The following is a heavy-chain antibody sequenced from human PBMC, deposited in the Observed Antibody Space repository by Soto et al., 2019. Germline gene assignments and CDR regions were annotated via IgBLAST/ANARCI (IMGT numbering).Heavy chain of an antibody. CDR2: ISYDGSLQ. Sequence: QAQLVESGGGVFQPGRSLRLSCAASGFAFSSYGMHWVRQAPGTGLEWVAVISYDGSLQHYADSVKGRFTISRDNSKNMVLLQMSSMRAEDTAVYYCVSDRGYGHASVPYSWGQGTLVSVYS. CDR1: GFAFSSYG. D-gene: IGHD5-18*01. J-gene: IGHJ4*02. CDR3: VSDRGYGHASVPYS. V-gene: IGHV3-30*03.